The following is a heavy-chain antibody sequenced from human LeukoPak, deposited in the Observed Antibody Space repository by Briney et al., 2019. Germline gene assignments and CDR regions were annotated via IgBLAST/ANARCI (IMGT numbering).Heavy chain of an antibody. CDR3: ARAPLGAAAARFDY. CDR2: IYYSGST. J-gene: IGHJ4*02. D-gene: IGHD6-13*01. CDR1: GGSISSYY. Sequence: SETLSLTCTVSGGSISSYYWSWIRQPPGKGLEWIGSIYYSGSTYYNPSLKSRVTISVDTSKNQFSLKLSSVTAADTAVYYCARAPLGAAAARFDYWGQGTLVTVSS. V-gene: IGHV4-59*12.